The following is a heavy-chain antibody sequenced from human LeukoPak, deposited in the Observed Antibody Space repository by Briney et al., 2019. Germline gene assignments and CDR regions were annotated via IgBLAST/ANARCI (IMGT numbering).Heavy chain of an antibody. J-gene: IGHJ4*02. CDR1: GYTLTELS. D-gene: IGHD1-26*01. V-gene: IGHV1-24*01. CDR2: FDPEDGET. Sequence: ASVKVSCKVSGYTLTELSMHWVRQAPGKGLEWMGGFDPEDGETIYAQKFQGRVTITADKSTSTAYMELSSLRSEDTAVYYCARDHPRRYSGTTAELWGQGTLVTVSS. CDR3: ARDHPRRYSGTTAEL.